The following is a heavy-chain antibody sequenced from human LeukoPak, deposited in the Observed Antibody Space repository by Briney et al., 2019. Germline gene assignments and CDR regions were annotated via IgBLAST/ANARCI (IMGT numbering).Heavy chain of an antibody. J-gene: IGHJ4*02. Sequence: SETLSLICNVSRGSVSSYFWNWIRQPAGKRLEWIGRVHASGSTNYSPSLKSRVTISLVKSKNTFSLKLTSVTAADTAVYYCARGFVPSYHRGFDYWGQGTLVTVSS. CDR1: RGSVSSYF. CDR3: ARGFVPSYHRGFDY. D-gene: IGHD2-2*01. CDR2: VHASGST. V-gene: IGHV4-4*07.